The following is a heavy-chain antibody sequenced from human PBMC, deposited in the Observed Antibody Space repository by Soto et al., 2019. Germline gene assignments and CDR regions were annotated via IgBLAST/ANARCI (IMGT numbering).Heavy chain of an antibody. CDR3: ARDLCDMIIRTPN. J-gene: IGHJ4*02. Sequence: SSEEAFCKASGRTFSSYAISWVRQAPGQGFEWLGGIIPIFGTANYAQKFQGRVTITADESTSTAYMELSSLRSADTAVYYCARDLCDMIIRTPNRDQETLVAVSS. CDR1: GRTFSSYA. CDR2: IIPIFGTA. V-gene: IGHV1-69*01. D-gene: IGHD3-22*01.